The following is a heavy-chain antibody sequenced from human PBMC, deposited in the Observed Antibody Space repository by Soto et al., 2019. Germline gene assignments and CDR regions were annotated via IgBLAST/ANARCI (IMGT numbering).Heavy chain of an antibody. CDR2: IAYSGDT. D-gene: IGHD3-9*01. Sequence: PSETLSLTCAVSGGSIISADSYWFWSRKHPGQGMEWIGYIAYSGDTYYSPSLRRRVTISADTSENKFSLTLKSVTAADAAVYFCARDFERSAIGPWGQGTSVTVSS. CDR1: GGSIISADSY. V-gene: IGHV4-31*11. CDR3: ARDFERSAIGP. J-gene: IGHJ5*02.